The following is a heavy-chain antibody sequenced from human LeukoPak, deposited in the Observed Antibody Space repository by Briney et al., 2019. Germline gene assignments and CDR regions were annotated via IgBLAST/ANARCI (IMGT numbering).Heavy chain of an antibody. CDR3: AKAHYYPPKLYAFDI. CDR1: GFTFSSKG. D-gene: IGHD3-22*01. Sequence: GRSLRLSCAASGFTFSSKGMHWVRQAPGKGLEWVALISSDGSNKYFADSVKGRFTISRDNSKNTLFLQINSLRPEDTAVYFCAKAHYYPPKLYAFDIWGQGTMVTVSS. V-gene: IGHV3-30*18. CDR2: ISSDGSNK. J-gene: IGHJ3*02.